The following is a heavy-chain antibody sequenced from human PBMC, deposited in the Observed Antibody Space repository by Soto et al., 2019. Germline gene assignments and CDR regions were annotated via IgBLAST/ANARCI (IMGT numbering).Heavy chain of an antibody. J-gene: IGHJ4*02. Sequence: EVQLLESGGGLVQPGGSLRLSCTASGFTFSNYAMGWVRQAPGKGLEWVSVISGGADDTHYADSVKGRFTISRDNSKNTLYVQMDSLRAEDTAVYYRAKAINDYYAPLDYWGQGMRVTVSS. V-gene: IGHV3-23*01. D-gene: IGHD3-3*01. CDR3: AKAINDYYAPLDY. CDR2: ISGGADDT. CDR1: GFTFSNYA.